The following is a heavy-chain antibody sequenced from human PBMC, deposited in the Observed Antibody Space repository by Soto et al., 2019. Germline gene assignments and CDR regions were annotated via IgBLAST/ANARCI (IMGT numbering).Heavy chain of an antibody. Sequence: GPSVKVSCKASGYTFTSYAMHWVRQAPGQRLEWMGWINAGNGSTKYSQKFQGRVTITRDTSASTAYMELSSLRSEDTAVYYCARDRPRYCSSTSCYDLGGYYYMDVWGKGTTVTVSS. D-gene: IGHD2-2*01. CDR3: ARDRPRYCSSTSCYDLGGYYYMDV. CDR1: GYTFTSYA. CDR2: INAGNGST. J-gene: IGHJ6*03. V-gene: IGHV1-3*01.